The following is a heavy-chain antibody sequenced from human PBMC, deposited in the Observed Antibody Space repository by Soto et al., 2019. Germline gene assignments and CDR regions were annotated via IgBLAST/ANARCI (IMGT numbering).Heavy chain of an antibody. V-gene: IGHV4-31*03. J-gene: IGHJ6*02. Sequence: QVQLQESGPGLVKPSQTLSLTCTVSGGSISSGGYYWTWIRQHPGKGLEWIGYNYYSGITYYNPSLKSRVTTPXXXSXYQFSLKLSSVTAADTAVYYCARGSSIAGLYYGMDVWGQGTTVTVSS. CDR3: ARGSSIAGLYYGMDV. D-gene: IGHD6-6*01. CDR1: GGSISSGGYY. CDR2: NYYSGIT.